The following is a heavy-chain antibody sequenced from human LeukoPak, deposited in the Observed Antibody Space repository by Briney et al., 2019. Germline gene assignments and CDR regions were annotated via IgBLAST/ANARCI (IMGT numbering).Heavy chain of an antibody. CDR2: IYYSGST. D-gene: IGHD2-2*01. CDR1: GVSISSSSYY. CDR3: ARRSYCSSTSCAEGWFDP. J-gene: IGHJ5*02. Sequence: PSETLSLTCTVSGVSISSSSYYWGWIRQPPGKGLERIGSIYYSGSTYYNPSLKSRVTISVDTSKNQFSLKLSSVTAADTAVYYCARRSYCSSTSCAEGWFDPWGQGTLVTVSS. V-gene: IGHV4-39*01.